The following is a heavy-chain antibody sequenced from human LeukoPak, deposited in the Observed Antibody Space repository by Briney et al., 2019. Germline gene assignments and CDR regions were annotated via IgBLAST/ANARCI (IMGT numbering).Heavy chain of an antibody. J-gene: IGHJ3*01. CDR3: VTDGFDF. CDR1: GASISSPVYY. V-gene: IGHV4-39*01. Sequence: SETLSLTCSVSGASISSPVYYWGWIGQTPGKGLEWLGSVYYTGHTYHNPSLKSRVTMSVDTSKNQFSLKLSSVTATDTAVYYCVTDGFDFWGQGTMVTVSS. CDR2: VYYTGHT.